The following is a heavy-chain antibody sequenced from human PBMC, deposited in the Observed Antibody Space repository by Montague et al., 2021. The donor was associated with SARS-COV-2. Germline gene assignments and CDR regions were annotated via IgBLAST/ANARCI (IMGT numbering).Heavy chain of an antibody. CDR2: IYYTGNT. CDR3: ARLKRYFDSSGSPSAFDF. Sequence: SETLSLTCTVSGXSITNNIDYWAWIRQPPGKGLEWIGSIYYTGNTYYNPCLKSRVTISVVKSKNHFTLKLSSVTAAETAVYYCARLKRYFDSSGSPSAFDFWGQGTKVTVSS. J-gene: IGHJ3*01. V-gene: IGHV4-39*02. D-gene: IGHD3-22*01. CDR1: GXSITNNIDY.